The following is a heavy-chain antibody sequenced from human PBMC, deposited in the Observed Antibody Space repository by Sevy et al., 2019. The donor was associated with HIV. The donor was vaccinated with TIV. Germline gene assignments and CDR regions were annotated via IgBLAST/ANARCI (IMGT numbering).Heavy chain of an antibody. J-gene: IGHJ6*02. CDR1: GYTFTRYG. Sequence: ASVKVSCKASGYTFTRYGITWVRQAPGQGLEWMGWTSAYNGNTNYAQKVQGRVTMTTDISTSTAYMERRGRRSDDTAMYYCARDRNNYDSSGYPKGMDVWGQGTTVTVSS. D-gene: IGHD3-22*01. CDR3: ARDRNNYDSSGYPKGMDV. V-gene: IGHV1-18*01. CDR2: TSAYNGNT.